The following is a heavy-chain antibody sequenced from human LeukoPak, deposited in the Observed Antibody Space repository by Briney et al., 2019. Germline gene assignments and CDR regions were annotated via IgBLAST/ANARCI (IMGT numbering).Heavy chain of an antibody. CDR3: ARQVAGPYYFDY. Sequence: GGSLRLSCAASGFTVSSNYMSWVRQAPGKGLEWVSVIYSGGITYYADSVKGRFTISRDNSKNTLYLQMNSLRAEDTAVYYCARQVAGPYYFDYWGQGTLVTVSS. CDR1: GFTVSSNY. D-gene: IGHD6-19*01. V-gene: IGHV3-53*01. J-gene: IGHJ4*02. CDR2: IYSGGIT.